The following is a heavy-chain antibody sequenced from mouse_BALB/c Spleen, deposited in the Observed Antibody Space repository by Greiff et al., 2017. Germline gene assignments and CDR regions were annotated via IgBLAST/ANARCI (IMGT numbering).Heavy chain of an antibody. CDR1: GFSLTSYG. J-gene: IGHJ1*01. CDR3: ARVQYGNYWYFDV. D-gene: IGHD2-10*02. CDR2: IWAGGST. V-gene: IGHV2-9*02. Sequence: VKLQESGPGLVAPSQSLSITCTVSGFSLTSYGVHWVRQPPGKGLEWLGVIWAGGSTNYNSALMSRLSISKDNSKSQVFLKMNSLQTDDTAMYYCARVQYGNYWYFDVWGAGTTVTVSS.